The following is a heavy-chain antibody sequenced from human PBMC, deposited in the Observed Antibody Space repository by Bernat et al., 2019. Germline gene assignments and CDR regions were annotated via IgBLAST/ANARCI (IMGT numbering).Heavy chain of an antibody. J-gene: IGHJ4*02. CDR3: ASRRPMAPFDY. V-gene: IGHV4-39*01. D-gene: IGHD3-10*01. CDR2: IYYSGST. Sequence: GGPGGGLGLAGAVAGGSISSRRYYWGWIRQPPGTGLEGVGSIYYSGSTYYNPSRKSRDTISVDTSKNQFSLKLSSVTAADTAVYYCASRRPMAPFDYWGQGTLVTVSS. CDR1: GGSISSRRYY.